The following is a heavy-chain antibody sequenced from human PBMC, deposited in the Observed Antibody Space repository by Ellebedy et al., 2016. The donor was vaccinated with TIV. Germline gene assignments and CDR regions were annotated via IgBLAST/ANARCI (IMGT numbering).Heavy chain of an antibody. V-gene: IGHV1-18*04. CDR2: ISGYNGNT. D-gene: IGHD2-15*01. J-gene: IGHJ5*02. Sequence: AASVKVSCKASGYTFSNYGISWVRQAPGQGLEWMAWISGYNGNTHYAQQFQDRVTTTTDTSTTTASMELRSLRSDDTAVYYCARDYYCSGGSCSDCFDPWGQGTLVIVSS. CDR3: ARDYYCSGGSCSDCFDP. CDR1: GYTFSNYG.